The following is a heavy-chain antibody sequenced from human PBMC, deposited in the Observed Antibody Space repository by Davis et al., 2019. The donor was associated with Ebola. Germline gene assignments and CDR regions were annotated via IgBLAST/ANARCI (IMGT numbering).Heavy chain of an antibody. CDR3: ARVKSDFWSGYSDWFDP. J-gene: IGHJ5*02. CDR2: IYYSGST. CDR1: GGSISSSSYY. Sequence: GSLRLSCTVSGGSISSSSYYWGWIRQPPGKGLEWIGSIYYSGSTNYNPSLKSRVTISVDTSKNQFSLKLSSVTAADTAVYYCARVKSDFWSGYSDWFDPWGQGTLVTVSS. V-gene: IGHV4-39*07. D-gene: IGHD3-3*01.